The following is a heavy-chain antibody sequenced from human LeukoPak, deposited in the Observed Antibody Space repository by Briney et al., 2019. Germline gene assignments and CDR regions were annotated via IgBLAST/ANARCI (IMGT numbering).Heavy chain of an antibody. J-gene: IGHJ4*02. CDR1: GFTFSSYS. V-gene: IGHV3-21*01. D-gene: IGHD5-18*01. CDR2: ISSSSSYI. Sequence: GGSLRLSCAASGFTFSSYSMNWVRQAQGKGLEWVSSISSSSSYIYYADSVKGRFTISRDNAKNSLYLQMNSLRADDTAVYYCARESSPGYSYGYPLAYWGQGTLVTVSS. CDR3: ARESSPGYSYGYPLAY.